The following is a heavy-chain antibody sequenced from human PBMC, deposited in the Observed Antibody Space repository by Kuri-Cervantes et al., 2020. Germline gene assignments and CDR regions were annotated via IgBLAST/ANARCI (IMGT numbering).Heavy chain of an antibody. CDR3: ARERRIRFLEWLFDY. J-gene: IGHJ4*02. CDR2: VGTAGDT. D-gene: IGHD3-3*01. Sequence: GGSLRLSCAASGFTFSRDDMHWVRQHTGKGLEWVSHVGTAGDTYYPGSVKGRFTISGDNSKNTLSLQMNSLRAEDTAVYYCARERRIRFLEWLFDYWGQGTLVTVSS. V-gene: IGHV3-13*01. CDR1: GFTFSRDD.